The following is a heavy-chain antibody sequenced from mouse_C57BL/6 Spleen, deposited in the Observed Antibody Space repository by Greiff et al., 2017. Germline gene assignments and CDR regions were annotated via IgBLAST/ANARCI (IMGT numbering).Heavy chain of an antibody. CDR1: GYPFTSYW. Sequence: QVQLQQPGAELVRPGTSVKLSCKASGYPFTSYWMHWVKQRPGQGLEWIGVIDPSDSYTNYNQKFKGKATLTVDTSSSTAYLQLSSLTSEDTAVYYCARGKKAQAYCDYWGQGTTLTVSS. D-gene: IGHD3-2*02. CDR3: ARGKKAQAYCDY. J-gene: IGHJ2*01. CDR2: IDPSDSYT. V-gene: IGHV1-59*01.